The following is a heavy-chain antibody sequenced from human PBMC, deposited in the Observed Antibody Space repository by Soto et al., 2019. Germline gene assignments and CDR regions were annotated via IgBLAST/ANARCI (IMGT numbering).Heavy chain of an antibody. J-gene: IGHJ3*02. CDR1: GFTFSSYG. V-gene: IGHV3-33*01. CDR3: ASSGHDAFDI. Sequence: QVQLVESGGGVVQPGRSLRLSCAASGFTFSSYGMQWVRQAPGKGLEWVAVIWDDGSNKYYADSVKGRFTISRDNSKSTLYLQMNSLRAADTAVYYCASSGHDAFDIWGQGTMVTVSS. D-gene: IGHD6-19*01. CDR2: IWDDGSNK.